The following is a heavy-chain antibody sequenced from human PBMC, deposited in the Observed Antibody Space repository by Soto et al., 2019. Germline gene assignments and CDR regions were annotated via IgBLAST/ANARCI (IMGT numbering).Heavy chain of an antibody. J-gene: IGHJ6*02. V-gene: IGHV3-33*01. D-gene: IGHD2-2*01. CDR2: IWYDGSNK. CDR1: GFTLSSYG. Sequence: QVQLVESGGGVVQPGRSLRLSCAASGFTLSSYGMHWVRQAPGKGLEWVAVIWYDGSNKYYADSVKGRFTISRDNSKNTLYLQMNSLRAEDRAVYYCARDLVRDIVVVPAPYYYYYGMDDWGQGTTVTVSS. CDR3: ARDLVRDIVVVPAPYYYYYGMDD.